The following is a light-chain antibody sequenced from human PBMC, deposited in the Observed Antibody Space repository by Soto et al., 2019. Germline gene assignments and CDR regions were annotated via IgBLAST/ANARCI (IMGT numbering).Light chain of an antibody. Sequence: DIPMTQSPSTLSASVGDRVTITCRASQSISSWLAWYQQKPGKALKLLIYDASSLESGVPSRFSGSGSETDFTLTISSLQPDDFATYYCQKYNSYPRTFGQGTKVEIK. J-gene: IGKJ1*01. V-gene: IGKV1-5*01. CDR3: QKYNSYPRT. CDR2: DAS. CDR1: QSISSW.